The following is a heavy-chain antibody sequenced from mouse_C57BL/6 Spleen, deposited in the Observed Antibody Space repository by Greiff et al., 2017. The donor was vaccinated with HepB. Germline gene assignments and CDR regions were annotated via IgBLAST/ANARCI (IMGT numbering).Heavy chain of an antibody. Sequence: DVMLVESGGGLVKPGGSLKLSCAASGFTFSDYGMHWVRQAPEKGLEWVAYISSGSSTIYYAHAVKGRFTISRDNAKNTLFLQMTSLRSEDTAMYYCARTGDYYAMDYWGQGTSVTVSS. V-gene: IGHV5-17*01. J-gene: IGHJ4*01. CDR2: ISSGSSTI. D-gene: IGHD4-1*01. CDR3: ARTGDYYAMDY. CDR1: GFTFSDYG.